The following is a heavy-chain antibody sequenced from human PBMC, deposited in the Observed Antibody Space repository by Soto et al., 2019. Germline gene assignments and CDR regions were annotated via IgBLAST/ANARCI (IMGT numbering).Heavy chain of an antibody. V-gene: IGHV1-69*12. CDR2: IIPIFGTA. CDR1: GSTFSSYA. CDR3: ARHVPAAGYYYGMDV. J-gene: IGHJ6*02. Sequence: QVQLVQSGAEVKKPGYSVKVSCKASGSTFSSYAISWVRQAPGQGLEWLGGIIPIFGTANYAQKFQGRVTITADESTSTAYMELSSLRSEDTAVYYCARHVPAAGYYYGMDVWGQGTTVTVSS. D-gene: IGHD2-2*01.